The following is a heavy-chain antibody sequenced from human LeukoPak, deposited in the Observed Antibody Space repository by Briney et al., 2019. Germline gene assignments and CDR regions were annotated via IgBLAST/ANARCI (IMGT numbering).Heavy chain of an antibody. V-gene: IGHV3-64*04. D-gene: IGHD3-10*01. CDR3: ARAIRYSDSGVYSQYYFDY. CDR2: ISSDGGST. J-gene: IGHJ4*02. CDR1: GFTFSSYG. Sequence: GGSLRLSCSASGFTFSSYGMQWVRQAPGKGLEYVSAISSDGGSTYYADSVKGRFTISRDNTKNTLFLQLSSLRAEDTAVYYCARAIRYSDSGVYSQYYFDYWGQGTLVTVSS.